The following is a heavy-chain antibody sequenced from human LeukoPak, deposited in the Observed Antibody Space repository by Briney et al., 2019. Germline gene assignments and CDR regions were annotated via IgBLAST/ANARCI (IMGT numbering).Heavy chain of an antibody. Sequence: SETLSLTCAVYGGSFSGYYWSWIRQPLGKGLEWIGEINHSGSTNYNPSLKSRVTISVDTSENQFSLKLSSVTAADTAVYYCARAGITGTTSDYFDYWGQGTLVTVSS. J-gene: IGHJ4*02. CDR1: GGSFSGYY. V-gene: IGHV4-34*01. CDR2: INHSGST. D-gene: IGHD1-7*01. CDR3: ARAGITGTTSDYFDY.